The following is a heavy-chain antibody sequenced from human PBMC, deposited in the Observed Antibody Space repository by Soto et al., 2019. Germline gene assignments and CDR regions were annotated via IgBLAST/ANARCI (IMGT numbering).Heavy chain of an antibody. CDR3: AKGTGITGTLPDY. Sequence: EVQLLESGGGWVQPGGSLRLSCAASGFTFSSYAMSWVRQAPGKGLEWVSAISGSGGSTYYADSVKGRFTISRDNSKNTLYLQLNSLRAEDTAVYNCAKGTGITGTLPDYWGQGTLVTVSS. D-gene: IGHD1-20*01. CDR2: ISGSGGST. J-gene: IGHJ4*02. CDR1: GFTFSSYA. V-gene: IGHV3-23*01.